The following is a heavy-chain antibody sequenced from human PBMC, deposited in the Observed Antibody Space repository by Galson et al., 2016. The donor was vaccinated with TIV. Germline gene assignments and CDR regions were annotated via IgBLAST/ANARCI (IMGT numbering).Heavy chain of an antibody. V-gene: IGHV4-59*11. D-gene: IGHD3-3*01. CDR1: GGSITSHY. J-gene: IGHJ6*03. CDR2: LFYSGSR. CDR3: ARRGNITIFGVPYPDYYYYMDG. Sequence: TLSLTCTVSGGSITSHYWSWIRQPPGKGLEWIGYLFYSGSRNFNSSFKSRVTVSLDTSKNQFSLKLKSVTAADTAVYYCARRGNITIFGVPYPDYYYYMDGWGKGTTVTVSS.